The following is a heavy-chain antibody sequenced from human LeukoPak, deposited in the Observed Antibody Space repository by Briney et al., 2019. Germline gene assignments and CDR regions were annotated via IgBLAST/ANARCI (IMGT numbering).Heavy chain of an antibody. Sequence: SETLSLTCAVSGASVSSSSYFWGWIRQPPGEGPEWLGSIYYNGATYYNPSLKSRVTISVDTSKNQFSLKLSSVTAADTAVYYCARDARYCSSTSCYRSDAFDIWGQGTMVTVSS. V-gene: IGHV4-39*07. CDR2: IYYNGAT. J-gene: IGHJ3*02. D-gene: IGHD2-2*01. CDR3: ARDARYCSSTSCYRSDAFDI. CDR1: GASVSSSSYF.